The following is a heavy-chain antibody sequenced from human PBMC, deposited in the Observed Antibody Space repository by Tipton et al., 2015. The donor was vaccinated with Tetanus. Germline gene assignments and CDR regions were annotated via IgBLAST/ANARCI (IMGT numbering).Heavy chain of an antibody. CDR2: VYYSGNT. Sequence: TPSLTCSVSGGSISSRNYYWGWIRQPPGKGLEFIGRVYYSGNTYYNPSLKSRVTISVDTSKNQFSLKLSSVTATDTAVYYCARHEESTDYCDNWGQGTLVTVSS. CDR1: GGSISSRNYY. CDR3: ARHEESTDYCDN. V-gene: IGHV4-39*01. D-gene: IGHD5/OR15-5a*01. J-gene: IGHJ4*02.